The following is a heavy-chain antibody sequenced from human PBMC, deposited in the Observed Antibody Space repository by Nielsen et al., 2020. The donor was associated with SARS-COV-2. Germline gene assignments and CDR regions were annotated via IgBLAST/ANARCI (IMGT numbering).Heavy chain of an antibody. V-gene: IGHV4-59*13. CDR3: ARGPGALSHSGEDY. Sequence: SETLSLTCTVSGDSPIDDYWSWIRQPPGKGLEWIGYIYDSESTNYNPSLKSRVIISLDTSKNQISLNLTSVTAADTAIYYCARGPGALSHSGEDYWGQGTLVTVTS. CDR2: IYDSEST. CDR1: GDSPIDDY. J-gene: IGHJ4*02. D-gene: IGHD1-26*01.